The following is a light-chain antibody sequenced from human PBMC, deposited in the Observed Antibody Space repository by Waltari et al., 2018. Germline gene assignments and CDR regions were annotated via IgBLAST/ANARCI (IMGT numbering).Light chain of an antibody. J-gene: IGLJ3*02. CDR3: SSFTSKSTWV. V-gene: IGLV2-14*01. Sequence: QSALTQPASVSGSPGQSITISCTGTSSDVGGYSYVSWYQQQPDKAPKLRIYEVSNRALGVSNRFSGSKSGNTASLTISGLQAEDESDYYCSSFTSKSTWVFGGGTKLTVL. CDR2: EVS. CDR1: SSDVGGYSY.